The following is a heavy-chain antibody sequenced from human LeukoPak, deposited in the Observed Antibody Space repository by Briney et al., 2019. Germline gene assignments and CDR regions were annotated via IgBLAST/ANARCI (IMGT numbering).Heavy chain of an antibody. J-gene: IGHJ5*02. CDR1: GFTFSDYS. CDR2: VDSSGSYI. CDR3: ARGKAARQKVPGSNWFDP. Sequence: PGGSLRLSCAASGFTFSDYSMNWVRQAPGKGLEWVSSVDSSGSYIYNADSVKGRFTISRDNAKNSLYLQMNSLRAEDTAVYYCARGKAARQKVPGSNWFDPWGQGTLVTVSS. D-gene: IGHD6-6*01. V-gene: IGHV3-21*01.